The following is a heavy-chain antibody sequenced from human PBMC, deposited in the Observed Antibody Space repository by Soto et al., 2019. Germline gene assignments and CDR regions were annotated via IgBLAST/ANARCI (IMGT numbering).Heavy chain of an antibody. CDR3: ARAVAVPADFDY. D-gene: IGHD6-19*01. Sequence: QVQLVQSGAEEKKPGASVKVSCKTSGYTFTGDAMHGVRQAPGQRLEWMGWINAGNGNTKYSQKFQGRVTITRDTSASTAYMELSSLRSEDTAVYYCARAVAVPADFDYWGQGTLVTVSS. CDR2: INAGNGNT. V-gene: IGHV1-3*05. J-gene: IGHJ4*02. CDR1: GYTFTGDA.